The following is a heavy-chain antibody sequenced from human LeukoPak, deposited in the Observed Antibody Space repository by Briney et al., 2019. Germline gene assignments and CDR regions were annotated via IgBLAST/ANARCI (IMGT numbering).Heavy chain of an antibody. CDR3: AKDLIAAMVTPLDY. Sequence: QPGGPRSFSGAASGFIFSCYAMSWGRQAPGKGLEWASTISGSGGSTYYADSVKGRFTNPRDNSKNTLYLQMNSLRAEDTAIYYCAKDLIAAMVTPLDYWGQGTLVTVSS. CDR2: ISGSGGST. J-gene: IGHJ4*02. D-gene: IGHD5-18*01. CDR1: GFIFSCYA. V-gene: IGHV3-23*01.